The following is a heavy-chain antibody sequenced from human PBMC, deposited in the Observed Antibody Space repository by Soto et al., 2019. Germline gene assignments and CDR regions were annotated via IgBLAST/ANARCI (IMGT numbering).Heavy chain of an antibody. J-gene: IGHJ6*02. CDR1: GFTFSSYA. D-gene: IGHD1-20*01. CDR3: TRPITGTDGALVNVMDV. V-gene: IGHV3-23*01. Sequence: VRAGGSLRLSCAASGFTFSSYAMSWVRQAPGKGLEWVSAISGSGGSTHYADSVKGRFTISRDNSKNTLYLQMNSLKIEDTAVYYCTRPITGTDGALVNVMDVWGQGTTVTVSS. CDR2: ISGSGGST.